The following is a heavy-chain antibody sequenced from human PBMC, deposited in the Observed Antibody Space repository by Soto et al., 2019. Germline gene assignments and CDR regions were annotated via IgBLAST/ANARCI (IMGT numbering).Heavy chain of an antibody. J-gene: IGHJ6*03. D-gene: IGHD6-6*01. CDR2: ISSNGVGT. CDR3: ARRARPDFYYMDV. CDR1: GFTLSSYA. Sequence: PGGSLRLSCAAPGFTLSSYAMDWVRQAPGKGLEYVSGISSNGVGTYFANSVKGRFTISRDNSKNTLYLQMGSLRPEDMAVYYCARRARPDFYYMDVWGKGTTVTVSS. V-gene: IGHV3-64*01.